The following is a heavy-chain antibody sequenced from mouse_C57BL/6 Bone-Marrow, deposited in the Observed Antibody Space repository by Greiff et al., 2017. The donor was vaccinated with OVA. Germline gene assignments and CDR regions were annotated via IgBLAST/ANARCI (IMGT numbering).Heavy chain of an antibody. J-gene: IGHJ4*01. CDR3: ARSHLRPLLDYAMDY. V-gene: IGHV1-69*01. Sequence: VQLQQPGAELVMPGASVKLSCKASGYTFTSYWMHWVKQRPGQGLEWIGEIDPSDSYTNYNQKFKGKSTLTVDKSSSTAYMQLSSLTSEESAVYYCARSHLRPLLDYAMDYWGQGTSVTVSS. CDR1: GYTFTSYW. CDR2: IDPSDSYT. D-gene: IGHD3-2*02.